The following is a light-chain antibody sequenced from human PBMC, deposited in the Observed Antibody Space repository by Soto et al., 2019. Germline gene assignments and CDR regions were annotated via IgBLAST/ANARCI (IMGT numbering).Light chain of an antibody. CDR3: QSYDASLSGDVV. V-gene: IGLV1-40*01. J-gene: IGLJ2*01. CDR2: GNS. Sequence: QSVLTQPPSVFGAPGQRVTISCTGSRSNIGAGYDVHWYQQIPGAAPKLLIYGNSNRPSGVPDRFSGSKSGTSASLAITGLQAEDEADYYCQSYDASLSGDVVFGGGTKLTVL. CDR1: RSNIGAGYD.